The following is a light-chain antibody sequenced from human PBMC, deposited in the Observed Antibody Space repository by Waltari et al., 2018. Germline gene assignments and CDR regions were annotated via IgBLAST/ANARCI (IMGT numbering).Light chain of an antibody. CDR1: QRISSN. CDR3: QQYNNWPVA. V-gene: IGKV3-15*01. Sequence: EIVMTQSPATLSWSPGERATLSCRASQRISSNLAWYQQKPGQAPRLLIYAASTRATGIPARFSGSGSGTEFTLTISSLQPEDFAIYYCQQYNNWPVAFGQGTKLEVK. CDR2: AAS. J-gene: IGKJ2*01.